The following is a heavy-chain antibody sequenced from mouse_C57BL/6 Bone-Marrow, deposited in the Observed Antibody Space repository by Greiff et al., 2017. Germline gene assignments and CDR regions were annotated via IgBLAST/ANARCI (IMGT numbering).Heavy chain of an antibody. J-gene: IGHJ2*01. D-gene: IGHD1-1*01. CDR1: GYTFTSYW. Sequence: VKLQQPGAELVKPGASVKMSCKASGYTFTSYWITWVKQRPGQGLEWIGDIYPGSGSTNYNEKFKSKATLTVDTSSSTAYMQLSSLTSEDSAVYYCARSGTYYGSGYFDYWGQGTTLTVSS. V-gene: IGHV1-55*01. CDR2: IYPGSGST. CDR3: ARSGTYYGSGYFDY.